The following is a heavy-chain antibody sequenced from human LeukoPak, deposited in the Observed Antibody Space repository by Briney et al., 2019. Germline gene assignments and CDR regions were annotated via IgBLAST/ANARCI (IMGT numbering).Heavy chain of an antibody. CDR2: IHPASGGT. D-gene: IGHD6-6*01. CDR1: AYTFTGYY. Sequence: ASVKVSCKASAYTFTGYYMHWARQAPGQGLEWMGWIHPASGGTHYAQKFQARVTMTRDTSISTAYMELSSLRSDDTAMYYCARDLDSSSSLDCWGQGTLVTVSS. J-gene: IGHJ4*02. CDR3: ARDLDSSSSLDC. V-gene: IGHV1-2*02.